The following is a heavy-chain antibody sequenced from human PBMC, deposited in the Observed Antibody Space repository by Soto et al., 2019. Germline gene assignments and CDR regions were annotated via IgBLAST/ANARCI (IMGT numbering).Heavy chain of an antibody. CDR3: ARESPPADY. J-gene: IGHJ4*02. CDR2: IRADNGNT. Sequence: QVQLVQSGAEVKKPGASVKVSCKASGYTFTSYGISWVRQAPGQGLEWMGWIRADNGNTNYAPELQGRVTTTTDASTSPAYMELRSLGSDDTAVYYCARESPPADYWGQGTLVTVSS. V-gene: IGHV1-18*01. CDR1: GYTFTSYG.